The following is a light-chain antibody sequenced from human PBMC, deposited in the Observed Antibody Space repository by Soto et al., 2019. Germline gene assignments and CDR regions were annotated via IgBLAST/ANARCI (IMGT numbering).Light chain of an antibody. V-gene: IGLV2-14*01. CDR3: NSYTGSDSSYV. J-gene: IGLJ1*01. CDR2: EVN. Sequence: QSVLTQPASVSGSPGQSITISCTGTSSDVGGYNSVSWYQQHPGKAPKLLIFEVNNRPSGVSNRFSGSKSGNTASLTISGLQAEDEADYYCNSYTGSDSSYVFGTGTKLTVL. CDR1: SSDVGGYNS.